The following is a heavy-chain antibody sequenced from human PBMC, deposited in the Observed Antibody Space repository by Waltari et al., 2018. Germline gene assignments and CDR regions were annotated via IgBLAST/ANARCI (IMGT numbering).Heavy chain of an antibody. V-gene: IGHV1-18*01. CDR1: GYTFTSYG. CDR3: ARDRGYDWNYVGGDFDY. J-gene: IGHJ4*02. Sequence: QVQLVQSGAEVKKPGASVKVSCKASGYTFTSYGISWVRQAPGQGLEWMGWISAYNGNTNYAQKLQGRVTMTTETSTSTAYMELRSLRSDDTAVYYCARDRGYDWNYVGGDFDYWGQGTLVTVSS. D-gene: IGHD1-1*01. CDR2: ISAYNGNT.